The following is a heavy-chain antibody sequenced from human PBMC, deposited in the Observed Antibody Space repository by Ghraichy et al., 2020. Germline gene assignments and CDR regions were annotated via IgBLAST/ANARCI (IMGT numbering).Heavy chain of an antibody. D-gene: IGHD3-10*01. J-gene: IGHJ4*02. Sequence: GSLRLSCAASGFTFSSYSINWVRQAPGKGLEWVSYITSGSTTIYYADSVKGRFTISRDNAKNSLYLQMNSLRAQDTAVYYCATTFIWFGESRFDYWGQGTLVTVSS. CDR3: ATTFIWFGESRFDY. V-gene: IGHV3-48*01. CDR2: ITSGSTTI. CDR1: GFTFSSYS.